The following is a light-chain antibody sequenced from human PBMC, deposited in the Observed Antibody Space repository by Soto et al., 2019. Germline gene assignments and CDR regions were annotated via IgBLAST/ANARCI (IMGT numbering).Light chain of an antibody. J-gene: IGKJ1*01. CDR3: QQRSNWPPT. CDR2: GAS. CDR1: QSVSSSY. Sequence: EIVLTQSPGTLSLSPGESATLSCRASQSVSSSYLAWYQQKPGQAPRLLIYGASTRATGIPARFSGSGSGTDFTLTITSLEPEDFAVYYCQQRSNWPPTFGQGTKVDIK. V-gene: IGKV3D-20*02.